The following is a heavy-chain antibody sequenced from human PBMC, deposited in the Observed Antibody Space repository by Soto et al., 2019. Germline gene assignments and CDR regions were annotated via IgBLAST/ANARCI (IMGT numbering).Heavy chain of an antibody. CDR3: TALTGTY. CDR2: IKSKDDGGSA. D-gene: IGHD3-9*01. Sequence: EVRLVESGGGLVKPGGSLRLSCAASGFTFNNAWMSWVHQSPGKRLEWVARIKSKDDGGSADYAASVRGRFTISRDDSKNTLHLQMNSLKIEDTALYYCTALTGTYWGQGTLVTVSS. CDR1: GFTFNNAW. J-gene: IGHJ4*02. V-gene: IGHV3-15*01.